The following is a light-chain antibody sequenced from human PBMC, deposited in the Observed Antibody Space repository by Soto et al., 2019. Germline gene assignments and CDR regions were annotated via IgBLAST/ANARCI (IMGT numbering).Light chain of an antibody. Sequence: DIVLTQSPATLSLSPGERATLSCRASQSVGSYFDWYQQKPGQAPRLLIYDAFSRATGIPARFSGSGSGTDFTLTISSLEPEDFAVYFCQQRSSWPLTFGGGTMVEIK. CDR3: QQRSSWPLT. CDR1: QSVGSY. CDR2: DAF. J-gene: IGKJ4*01. V-gene: IGKV3-11*01.